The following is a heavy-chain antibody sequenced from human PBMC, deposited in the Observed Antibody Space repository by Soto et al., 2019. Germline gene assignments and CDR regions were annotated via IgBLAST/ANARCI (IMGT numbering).Heavy chain of an antibody. CDR3: AREYSSGWYSVRYYYYHGMDV. D-gene: IGHD6-19*01. V-gene: IGHV1-18*01. CDR2: ISAYNGNT. CDR1: GYTFTSYG. J-gene: IGHJ6*02. Sequence: ASVKVSCKASGYTFTSYGISWVRQAPGQGLEWMGWISAYNGNTNYAQKLQGRVTMTTDTSTSTAYMELRSLRAEDTAVYYCAREYSSGWYSVRYYYYHGMDVWGQGTTVTVSS.